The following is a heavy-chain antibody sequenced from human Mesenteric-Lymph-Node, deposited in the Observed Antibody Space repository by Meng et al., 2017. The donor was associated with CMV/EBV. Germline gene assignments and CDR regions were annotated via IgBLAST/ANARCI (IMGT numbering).Heavy chain of an antibody. CDR1: GGSVSSGSYY. J-gene: IGHJ4*02. Sequence: SETLSLTCTVSGGSVSSGSYYWSWIRQPPGKGLEWIGYIYYSGSTNYNPSLKSRVTISVDTSKNQFSLKLSSVTAADTAVYYCARDRSSWHDYWGQGTLVTVSS. CDR2: IYYSGST. V-gene: IGHV4-61*01. CDR3: ARDRSSWHDY. D-gene: IGHD6-13*01.